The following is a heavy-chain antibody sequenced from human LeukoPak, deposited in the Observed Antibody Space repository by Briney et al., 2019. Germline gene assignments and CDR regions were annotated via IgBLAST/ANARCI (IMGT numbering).Heavy chain of an antibody. V-gene: IGHV4-59*08. CDR2: IYSSGST. D-gene: IGHD3-10*01. CDR1: GGSISSYY. CDR3: ARLSSFRYFDL. Sequence: PSETLSLTCTVSGGSISSYYWSWIRQPPGKGLEWIGYIYSSGSTNYNPSLKSRVTISVDTSKNQFSLKLSSVTAADTAVYYCARLSSFRYFDLWGRGTLVTVSS. J-gene: IGHJ2*01.